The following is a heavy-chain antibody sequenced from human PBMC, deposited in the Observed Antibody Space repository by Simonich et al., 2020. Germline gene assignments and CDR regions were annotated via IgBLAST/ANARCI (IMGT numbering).Heavy chain of an antibody. CDR2: INPKRGGT. V-gene: IGHV1-2*02. Sequence: QVQLVQSGAEVKKPGASVKVSCKASGYTFTGYYMHWVRQAPGQGLVGRGRINPKRGGTNKEQKFQGRGTMTRETSISTAYMELSRLRSDDTAVYDCARELKGVPVGWGSQIDIWGQGTMVTVSS. CDR1: GYTFTGYY. CDR3: ARELKGVPVGWGSQIDI. D-gene: IGHD6-19*01. J-gene: IGHJ3*02.